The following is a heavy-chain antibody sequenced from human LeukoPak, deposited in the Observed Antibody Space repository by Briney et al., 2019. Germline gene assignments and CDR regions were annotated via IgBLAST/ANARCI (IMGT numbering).Heavy chain of an antibody. CDR1: GFTFSSYD. Sequence: GSLRLSCAASGFTFSSYDMHWVRQATGKGLEWVSAIGTAGDTYYPGSVKGRFTISRENAKNSLYLQMNSLRAGDTAVYYCAREKVVPAGVNYYYYGMDVWGQGTTVTVSS. V-gene: IGHV3-13*04. D-gene: IGHD2-2*01. J-gene: IGHJ6*02. CDR2: IGTAGDT. CDR3: AREKVVPAGVNYYYYGMDV.